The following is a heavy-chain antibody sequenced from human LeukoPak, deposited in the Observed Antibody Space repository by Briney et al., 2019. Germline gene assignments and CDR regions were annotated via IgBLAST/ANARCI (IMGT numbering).Heavy chain of an antibody. Sequence: GGSLRLSCAASGFTFSSYAMHWVRQAPGKGLEWVAVISYDGSNKYYADSVKGRFTISRDNSKNTLYLQMNTLRAEDTAMYYCTRLRDGYDSDYWGQGTLVTVSS. CDR3: TRLRDGYDSDY. J-gene: IGHJ4*02. CDR2: ISYDGSNK. D-gene: IGHD5-24*01. CDR1: GFTFSSYA. V-gene: IGHV3-30*04.